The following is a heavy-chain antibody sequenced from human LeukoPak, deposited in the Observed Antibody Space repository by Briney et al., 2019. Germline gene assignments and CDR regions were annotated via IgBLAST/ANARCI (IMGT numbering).Heavy chain of an antibody. CDR1: GVTISRNY. Sequence: GGSLRLSCEASGVTISRNYMNWLRQPPGKGLEWVLVLYANGNTHYADSVQGRFTVSRDKFKNIMYLQMSGLRAEDTAVYYCARMNFDNGGHDALDLWGQGTMVTVSS. V-gene: IGHV3-66*01. D-gene: IGHD2-8*01. J-gene: IGHJ3*01. CDR2: LYANGNT. CDR3: ARMNFDNGGHDALDL.